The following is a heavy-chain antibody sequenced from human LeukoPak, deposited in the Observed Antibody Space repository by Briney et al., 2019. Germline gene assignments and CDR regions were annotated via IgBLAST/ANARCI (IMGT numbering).Heavy chain of an antibody. Sequence: PGGSLRLSCAVSVFMFSYYSIKWGRQAPGKGLEWVSYIGTSDSTINYADSVKGRFTISRDNAKNSLYLQMNSLRDEDTAVYYCAGEFSMGVLAAFDPRGQGTLVTVSS. CDR3: AGEFSMGVLAAFDP. CDR2: IGTSDSTI. CDR1: VFMFSYYS. D-gene: IGHD2-2*01. V-gene: IGHV3-48*02. J-gene: IGHJ5*02.